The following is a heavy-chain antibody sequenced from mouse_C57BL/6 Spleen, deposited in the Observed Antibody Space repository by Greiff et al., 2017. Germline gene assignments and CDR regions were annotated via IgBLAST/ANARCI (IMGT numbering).Heavy chain of an antibody. CDR3: ARDDGHWYFDV. D-gene: IGHD2-3*01. V-gene: IGHV3-6*01. CDR1: GYSITSGYY. J-gene: IGHJ1*03. Sequence: VEESGPGLVKPSQSLSLTCSVTGYSITSGYYWNWIRQFPGNKLEWMGYISYDGSNNYNPSLKNRISITRDTSKNQFFLKLNSVTTEDTATYYCARDDGHWYFDVWGTGTTVTVSS. CDR2: ISYDGSN.